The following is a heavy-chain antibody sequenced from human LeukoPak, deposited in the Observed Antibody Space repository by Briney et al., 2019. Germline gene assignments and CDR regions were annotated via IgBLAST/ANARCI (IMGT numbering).Heavy chain of an antibody. CDR3: ARAHGIAAAGTNYYYYYGMDV. Sequence: PGGSLRLSCAASGLTFSSYSMNWVRQAPGKGLEWVSSISSSSSYIYYADSVKGRFTISRDNAKNSLYLQMNSLRAEDTAVYYCARAHGIAAAGTNYYYYYGMDVWGQGTTVTVSS. CDR2: ISSSSSYI. CDR1: GLTFSSYS. D-gene: IGHD6-13*01. J-gene: IGHJ6*02. V-gene: IGHV3-21*01.